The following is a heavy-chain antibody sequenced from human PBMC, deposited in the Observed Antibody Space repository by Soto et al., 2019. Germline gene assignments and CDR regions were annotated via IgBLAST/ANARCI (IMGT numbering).Heavy chain of an antibody. CDR2: ISYDGSNK. CDR1: GFTFSSYA. D-gene: IGHD3-22*01. J-gene: IGHJ4*02. CDR3: ARGHDRSGYNFDY. V-gene: IGHV3-30-3*01. Sequence: QVQLVESGGGVVQPGRSLRLSCAASGFTFSSYAMHWVRQAPGKGLEWVAVISYDGSNKYYADSVKGRFTISRDNSKNTLYLQMNSLRAEDTAVYYCARGHDRSGYNFDYWGQGTLVTVSS.